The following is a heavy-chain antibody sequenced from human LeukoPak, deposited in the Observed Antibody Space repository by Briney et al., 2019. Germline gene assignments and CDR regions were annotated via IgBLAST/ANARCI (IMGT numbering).Heavy chain of an antibody. CDR3: TRHPLWFGEPTSDY. Sequence: QPGALLKLSCAASGFTFSGSAMHWVRQASGKGLEWVGRIRSKANSYTTTYAASVKGRFTISRDDPKNTAYLQMNSLKTEDTAVYYCTRHPLWFGEPTSDYWGQGTLVTVSS. CDR2: IRSKANSYTT. J-gene: IGHJ4*02. CDR1: GFTFSGSA. V-gene: IGHV3-73*01. D-gene: IGHD3-10*01.